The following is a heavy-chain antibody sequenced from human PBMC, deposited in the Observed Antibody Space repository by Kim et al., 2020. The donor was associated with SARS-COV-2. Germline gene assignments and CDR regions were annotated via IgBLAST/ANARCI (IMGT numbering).Heavy chain of an antibody. J-gene: IGHJ4*01. Sequence: SETLSLTCTVSGGSIISYYWSWIRQPPGKGLEWIGYIYYSGSTNYNPSLKSRVTISVDTSKNQFSLKLSSVTAADTAVDYCVRSGSYYNFPLYYFDYWG. CDR3: VRSGSYYNFPLYYFDY. V-gene: IGHV4-59*13. CDR2: IYYSGST. CDR1: GGSIISYY. D-gene: IGHD3-10*01.